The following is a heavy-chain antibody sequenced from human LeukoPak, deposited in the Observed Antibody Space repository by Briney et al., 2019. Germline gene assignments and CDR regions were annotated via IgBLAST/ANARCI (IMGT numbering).Heavy chain of an antibody. J-gene: IGHJ4*02. CDR1: GYTFTSYD. CDR2: MNPNSGNT. D-gene: IGHD4-17*01. CDR3: ARGVEDDYGDAYFDY. V-gene: IGHV1-8*03. Sequence: ASVTVSCKASGYTFTSYDINWVRQATGQGLEWMGWMNPNSGNTGYAQKFQGRVTITRNTSISTAYMELSSLRSEDTAVYYCARGVEDDYGDAYFDYWGQGTLVTVSS.